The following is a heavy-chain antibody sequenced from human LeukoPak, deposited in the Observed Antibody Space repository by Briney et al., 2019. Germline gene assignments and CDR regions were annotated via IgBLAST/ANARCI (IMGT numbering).Heavy chain of an antibody. J-gene: IGHJ5*02. CDR3: ARHGVTMVRGRNNWFDP. V-gene: IGHV4-34*01. D-gene: IGHD3-10*01. Sequence: SETLSLTCAVYGGSFSGYYGSWIRQPPGKGLEWIGEINHRGSTKYNPSLKSRVTITVDTSKNQFSLKLSSVTAADAAVYYCARHGVTMVRGRNNWFDPWGQGTLVTVSS. CDR2: INHRGST. CDR1: GGSFSGYY.